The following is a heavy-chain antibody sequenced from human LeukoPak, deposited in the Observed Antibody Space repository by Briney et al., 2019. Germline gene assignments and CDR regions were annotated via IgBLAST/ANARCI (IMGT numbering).Heavy chain of an antibody. D-gene: IGHD6-13*01. J-gene: IGHJ4*02. V-gene: IGHV1-2*02. CDR1: GYTFIGYY. CDR2: INPNTGGT. Sequence: ASVKVSCKASGYTFIGYYIHWVRQAPGQGLEWMGRINPNTGGTNYAQKFQGRVTMTRDTSIITAYMELSRLISDDTAVYYCARGRYSTADYWGQGTLVTVSS. CDR3: ARGRYSTADY.